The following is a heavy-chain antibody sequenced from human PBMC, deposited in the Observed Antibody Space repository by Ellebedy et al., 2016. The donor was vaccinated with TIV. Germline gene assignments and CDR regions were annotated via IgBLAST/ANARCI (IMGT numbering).Heavy chain of an antibody. CDR3: ARDIDYRYDY. CDR2: ISYDGSNK. D-gene: IGHD4-11*01. V-gene: IGHV3-30-3*01. CDR1: GFTFSSCA. Sequence: PGGSLRLSCAASGFTFSSCAMHWVRQAPGKGLEWVAFISYDGSNKYYADSVKGRFTISRDNSKNTLYLQMSSLRGEDTAVYYCARDIDYRYDYWGQGTLVTVSS. J-gene: IGHJ4*02.